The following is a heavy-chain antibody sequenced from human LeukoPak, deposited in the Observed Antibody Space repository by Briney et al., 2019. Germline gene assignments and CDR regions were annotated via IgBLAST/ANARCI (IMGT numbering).Heavy chain of an antibody. D-gene: IGHD4-17*01. V-gene: IGHV3-11*04. CDR1: GFTFSDYY. Sequence: GGSLRLSCAASGFTFSDYYMSWIRQAPGKGLEWVSYISSSGSTIYYADSVKGRFTISRDNSKNTLYLQMNSLRAEDTAVYYCANLGLDGDYVRDWFDPWGQGTLVTVSS. CDR2: ISSSGSTI. CDR3: ANLGLDGDYVRDWFDP. J-gene: IGHJ5*02.